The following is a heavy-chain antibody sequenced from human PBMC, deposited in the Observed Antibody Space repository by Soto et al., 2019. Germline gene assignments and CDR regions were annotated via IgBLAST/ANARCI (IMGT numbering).Heavy chain of an antibody. J-gene: IGHJ3*02. CDR1: GFTFDDYA. D-gene: IGHD6-19*01. CDR3: AKVISSGWYLGAFDI. Sequence: GGSLRLSCAASGFTFDDYAMHWVRQAPGKGLEWVSGISWNSGSIGYADSVKGRFTISRDNAKNSLYLQMNSLRAEDTALCYCAKVISSGWYLGAFDIWGQGTMVTVSS. CDR2: ISWNSGSI. V-gene: IGHV3-9*01.